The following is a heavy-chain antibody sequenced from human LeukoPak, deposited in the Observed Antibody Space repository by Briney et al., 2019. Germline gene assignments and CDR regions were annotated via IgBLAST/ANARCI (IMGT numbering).Heavy chain of an antibody. CDR3: AKDSEASIGPDYFED. V-gene: IGHV3-30*02. J-gene: IGHJ4*02. CDR2: IPFDESNR. D-gene: IGHD3/OR15-3a*01. CDR1: GFTFSNYG. Sequence: PGGSLTLSCEASGFTFSNYGMYWVRQAPGKGLEWVTFIPFDESNRYYGDSVKGRFTISRDNSRNMLYLQMNSLRPDETAVYYCAKDSEASIGPDYFEDWGKGTLVTVSS.